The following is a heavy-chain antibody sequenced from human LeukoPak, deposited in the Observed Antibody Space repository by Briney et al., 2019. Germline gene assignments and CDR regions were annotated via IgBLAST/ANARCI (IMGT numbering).Heavy chain of an antibody. Sequence: PSDTLSLTCTVSGGSISSSSYYWGWIRQPPGRGLEWIESIYYSGSTYYNPSLKSRVTISVDTSKNQFSLKLSSVTAADTAVYYCARHLFCTNGVCYGHYYYGMDVWGQGTTVTVSS. CDR3: ARHLFCTNGVCYGHYYYGMDV. V-gene: IGHV4-39*01. CDR2: IYYSGST. D-gene: IGHD2-8*01. CDR1: GGSISSSSYY. J-gene: IGHJ6*02.